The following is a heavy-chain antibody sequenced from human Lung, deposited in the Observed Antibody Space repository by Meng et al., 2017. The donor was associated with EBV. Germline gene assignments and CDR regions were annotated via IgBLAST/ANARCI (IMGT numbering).Heavy chain of an antibody. V-gene: IGHV7-4-1*02. D-gene: IGHD6-25*01. CDR1: GYTFTTYG. CDR2: INTNTGKP. Sequence: QVQLVQLGSELKKPXXSVRISCKASGYTFTTYGMNWVRQAPGQGLEWMGWINTNTGKPTYAQGLTGRFVFSLDTSVSTAYLQISSLKAEDTAVYYCARDSEAADYWGQGTRVTVSS. J-gene: IGHJ4*02. CDR3: ARDSEAADY.